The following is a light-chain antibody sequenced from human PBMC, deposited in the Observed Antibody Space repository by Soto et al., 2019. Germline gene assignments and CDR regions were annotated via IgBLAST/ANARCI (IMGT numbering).Light chain of an antibody. Sequence: EIVMTQSPATLSVSPGERATLSCRASQSVSSNLVWYQQKPGQAPRLLIYGASTRATGIPDRFSGSGSGTEITLTISSLQYEDSAVYYCQQYNNWSTFGQGTKVDIK. V-gene: IGKV3-15*01. CDR1: QSVSSN. CDR2: GAS. CDR3: QQYNNWST. J-gene: IGKJ1*01.